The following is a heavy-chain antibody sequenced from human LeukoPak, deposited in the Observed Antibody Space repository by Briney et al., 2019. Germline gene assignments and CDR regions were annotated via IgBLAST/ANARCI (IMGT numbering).Heavy chain of an antibody. CDR3: ARDVSSSSNWFDP. CDR1: GFTFSSYS. CDR2: ISSSSSYI. D-gene: IGHD6-6*01. Sequence: GGSLRLSCAASGFTFSSYSMNWVHQAPGKGLEWVSSISSSSSYIYYADSLKGRFTISRDNAKNSLYLQMNSLRAEDTAVYYCARDVSSSSNWFDPWGQGTLVTVSS. J-gene: IGHJ5*02. V-gene: IGHV3-21*01.